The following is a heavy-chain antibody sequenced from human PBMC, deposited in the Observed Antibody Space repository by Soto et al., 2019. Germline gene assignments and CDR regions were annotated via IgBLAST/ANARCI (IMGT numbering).Heavy chain of an antibody. CDR1: GFTFSSYS. V-gene: IGHV3-21*04. J-gene: IGHJ5*02. CDR2: ISSSSSYI. CDR3: AKGSQLNWFDP. Sequence: GSLRLSCAASGFTFSSYSMNWVRQAPGKGLEWVSSISSSSSYIYYADSVKGRFTISRDNAKNSLYLQMNSLRAEDTAVYYCAKGSQLNWFDPWGQGTLVTVSS. D-gene: IGHD1-1*01.